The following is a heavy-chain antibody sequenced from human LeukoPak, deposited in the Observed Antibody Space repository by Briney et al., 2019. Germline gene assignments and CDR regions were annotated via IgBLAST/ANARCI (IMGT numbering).Heavy chain of an antibody. V-gene: IGHV4-59*01. Sequence: SETLSLTCTVSGGSISSYYWSWIRQPPGKGLEWIGYIYYSGSTNYNPSLKSRVTISVDTSKNQFSLKLSSVTAADTAVYYCAKDLDRTVNNWFDPWGQGTLVTVSS. CDR2: IYYSGST. J-gene: IGHJ5*02. D-gene: IGHD4-11*01. CDR3: AKDLDRTVNNWFDP. CDR1: GGSISSYY.